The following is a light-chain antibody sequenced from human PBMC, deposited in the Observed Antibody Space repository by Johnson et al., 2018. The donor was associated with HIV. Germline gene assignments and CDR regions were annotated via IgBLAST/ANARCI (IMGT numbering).Light chain of an antibody. J-gene: IGLJ1*01. CDR3: GTWDSSLSAGV. Sequence: QSVLTQPPSVSAAPGQKVTISCSGSNSNIGNNYVSWYQHLPGTAPKLLIYENNKRPSGIPDRFSGSKFGTSATLGITGLQTGDEADYYCGTWDSSLSAGVFGTGTKVPVL. CDR1: NSNIGNNY. V-gene: IGLV1-51*02. CDR2: ENN.